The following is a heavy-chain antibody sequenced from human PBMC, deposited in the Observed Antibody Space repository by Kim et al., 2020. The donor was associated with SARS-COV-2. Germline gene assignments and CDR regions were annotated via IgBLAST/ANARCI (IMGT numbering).Heavy chain of an antibody. CDR1: GFTFDDYA. D-gene: IGHD3-10*01. J-gene: IGHJ6*02. V-gene: IGHV3-9*01. CDR3: AKDIGAYYGSGSYYQSTFYYYYGMDV. Sequence: GGSLRLSCAASGFTFDDYAMHWVRQAPGKGLEWVSGISWNSGSIGYADSVKGRFTISRDNAKNSLYLQMNSLRAEDTALYYCAKDIGAYYGSGSYYQSTFYYYYGMDVWGQGTTVTVSS. CDR2: ISWNSGSI.